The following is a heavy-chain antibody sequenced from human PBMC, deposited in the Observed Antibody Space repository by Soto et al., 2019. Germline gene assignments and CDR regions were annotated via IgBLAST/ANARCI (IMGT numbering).Heavy chain of an antibody. D-gene: IGHD2-2*01. CDR3: ARHTFCSTRHTSYAFDF. CDR2: IYYSGSA. Sequence: SETLSLTCTVSGGSISTTSYYWGWIRQPPGKGLEWIGSIYYSGSASYNPSLRSRVTISVDTSRNHFSLRLSSVTAADTAVYHCARHTFCSTRHTSYAFDFSGQATRVT. V-gene: IGHV4-39*01. J-gene: IGHJ3*01. CDR1: GGSISTTSYY.